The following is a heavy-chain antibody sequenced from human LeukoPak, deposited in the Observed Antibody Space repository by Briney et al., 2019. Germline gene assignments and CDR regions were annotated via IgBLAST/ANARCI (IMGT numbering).Heavy chain of an antibody. Sequence: GGSLKLSCAASGFTFSGSAMHWVRQASGKGLEWVGRIRSKANSYATAYAASVKGRFTISRDDSKNTAYLQMNSLKTEDTAVYYCTRSGSGSPAGDYWGQGTLVTVSS. CDR3: TRSGSGSPAGDY. D-gene: IGHD1-26*01. V-gene: IGHV3-73*01. CDR2: IRSKANSYAT. CDR1: GFTFSGSA. J-gene: IGHJ4*02.